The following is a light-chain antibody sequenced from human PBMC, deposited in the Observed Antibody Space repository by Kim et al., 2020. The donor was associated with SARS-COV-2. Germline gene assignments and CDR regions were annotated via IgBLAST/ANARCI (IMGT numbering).Light chain of an antibody. V-gene: IGKV3-15*01. Sequence: EIVMTQSPATLSVSPGERVILSCRASQGIRNNLVWYQQKPGQPPRLLIHGVSIRATGVPAKFSGSGSETEFSLTISSLQSEDCAVYYCQQYEIWPPLTFGGGTKVDIK. J-gene: IGKJ4*01. CDR2: GVS. CDR1: QGIRNN. CDR3: QQYEIWPPLT.